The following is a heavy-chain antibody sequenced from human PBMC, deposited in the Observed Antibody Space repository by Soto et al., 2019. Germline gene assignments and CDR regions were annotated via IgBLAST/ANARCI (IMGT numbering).Heavy chain of an antibody. D-gene: IGHD2-2*01. CDR3: ANKNVPTPGNY. Sequence: QVQLQESGPGLVEPSGTLSLTCAVSLVSISSGDWWSWVRQPPGRGLEYIGEISHSGTTNYNPSLKDQLTNALDSPQNPFPLKLTFVTAADTAVYYCANKNVPTPGNYWGQGTLVIVSS. J-gene: IGHJ4*02. V-gene: IGHV4-4*02. CDR1: LVSISSGDW. CDR2: ISHSGTT.